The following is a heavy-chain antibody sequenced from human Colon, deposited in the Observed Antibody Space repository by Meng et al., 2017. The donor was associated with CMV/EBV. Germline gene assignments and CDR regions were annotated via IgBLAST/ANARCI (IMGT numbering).Heavy chain of an antibody. CDR2: IKQDGSET. D-gene: IGHD3-22*01. Sequence: GGSLRLSCAASGMTLSSYWMTWVRQAPGKGLEWVANIKQDGSETSYVDSVKGRFTISRDTSENTLYLQMSSLRVDDTALYYCAKGVTSGSTYRAFDILGQGAKVTVSS. V-gene: IGHV3-7*03. J-gene: IGHJ3*02. CDR3: AKGVTSGSTYRAFDI. CDR1: GMTLSSYW.